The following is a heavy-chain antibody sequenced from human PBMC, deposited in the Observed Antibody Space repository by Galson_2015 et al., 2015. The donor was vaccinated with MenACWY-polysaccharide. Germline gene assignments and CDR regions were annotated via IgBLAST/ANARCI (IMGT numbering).Heavy chain of an antibody. Sequence: SLRLSCAVSGFTISNYWMYWVRQAPGKGLEWVANIKQDGSEKNYVGSVKSRFTISRDNAKNTLYLQMNSLRVEDTAVYYCARGHLGLGLWGQGTTVTVSS. CDR1: GFTISNYW. D-gene: IGHD7-27*01. CDR2: IKQDGSEK. CDR3: ARGHLGLGL. J-gene: IGHJ6*02. V-gene: IGHV3-7*01.